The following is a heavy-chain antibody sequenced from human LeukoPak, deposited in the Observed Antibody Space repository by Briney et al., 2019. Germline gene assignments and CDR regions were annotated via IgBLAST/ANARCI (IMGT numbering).Heavy chain of an antibody. D-gene: IGHD3-16*02. V-gene: IGHV3-73*01. Sequence: PGGSLRLSCAASGFTFSGSVMHWVRQASGKGLEWVGRIRSKANNYATVYAASVKGRFTISRDDSKNTAYLQMNSLKTEDTAVYYCTRHLNPPSFGMDVWGQGTTVTVSS. CDR3: TRHLNPPSFGMDV. CDR1: GFTFSGSV. CDR2: IRSKANNYAT. J-gene: IGHJ6*02.